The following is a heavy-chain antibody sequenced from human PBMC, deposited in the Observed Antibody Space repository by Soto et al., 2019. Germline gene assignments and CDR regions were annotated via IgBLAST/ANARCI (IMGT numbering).Heavy chain of an antibody. V-gene: IGHV3-23*01. Sequence: EVQLLESGGGLVQPGGSLRLSCAASGFTFSSYAMSWVRQAPGKGPEWVSEISGSGGSTYYAECVKGRFTITRDNSKNTGYVQMNSLRAGGTAVYDCARDGDALRGDVDPWGRGTLVTVSS. CDR2: ISGSGGST. CDR1: GFTFSSYA. CDR3: ARDGDALRGDVDP. D-gene: IGHD3-16*01. J-gene: IGHJ2*01.